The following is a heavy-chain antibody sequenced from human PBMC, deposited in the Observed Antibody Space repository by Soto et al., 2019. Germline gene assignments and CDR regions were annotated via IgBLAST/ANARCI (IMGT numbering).Heavy chain of an antibody. V-gene: IGHV1-46*01. CDR3: ARGEFFDFWSGSQDY. CDR1: GYTFTSYY. D-gene: IGHD3-3*01. Sequence: ASVKVSCKASGYTFTSYYMHWVRQAPGQGLEWMGRINPSSGSTNYAQKLQGRVTMTTDTSTSTAYMELRSLRSDDTAVYYCARGEFFDFWSGSQDYWGQGTLVTVSS. J-gene: IGHJ4*02. CDR2: INPSSGST.